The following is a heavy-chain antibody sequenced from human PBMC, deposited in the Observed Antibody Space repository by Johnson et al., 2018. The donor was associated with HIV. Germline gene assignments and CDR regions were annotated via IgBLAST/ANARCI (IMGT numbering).Heavy chain of an antibody. CDR1: GFTFSNYG. Sequence: QLQLVESGGGLVQPGGSLRLSCAVSGFTFSNYGMHWVRQAPGKGLEWVAVIWFDGSNKYYADSVKGLFTISRDNSKNTLYLQMNSLRAEDTAVYYCAKEGITMEVDIWGQGTMVTVSS. V-gene: IGHV3-33*06. CDR3: AKEGITMEVDI. CDR2: IWFDGSNK. J-gene: IGHJ3*02. D-gene: IGHD3-10*01.